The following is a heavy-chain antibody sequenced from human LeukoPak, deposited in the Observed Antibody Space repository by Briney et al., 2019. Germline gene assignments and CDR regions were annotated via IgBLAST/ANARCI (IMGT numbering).Heavy chain of an antibody. V-gene: IGHV4-39*01. CDR1: GGSISGSSYY. D-gene: IGHD1-1*01. J-gene: IGHJ4*02. Sequence: SETLSLTCTVSGGSISGSSYYWGWIRQPPGKGLEWIGNIYYSGSTYYNPSLRSRVTISVDTSRNQFSLKLSSVTAADTAVYYCARHVPFTNYYFDCWGQGTLVTVSS. CDR3: ARHVPFTNYYFDC. CDR2: IYYSGST.